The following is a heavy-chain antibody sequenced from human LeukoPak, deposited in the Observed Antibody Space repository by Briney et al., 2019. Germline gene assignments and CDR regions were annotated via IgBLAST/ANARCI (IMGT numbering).Heavy chain of an antibody. J-gene: IGHJ4*02. Sequence: SETLSLTCTVSSGSISSYYWSWIRQPPGKGLEWIGYIYYSGSTNYNPSLKSRVTISVDTSKNQFSLKLSSVTAADTAVYYCARIAVAGSVSFDYWGQGTLVTVSS. CDR3: ARIAVAGSVSFDY. D-gene: IGHD6-19*01. CDR2: IYYSGST. CDR1: SGSISSYY. V-gene: IGHV4-59*08.